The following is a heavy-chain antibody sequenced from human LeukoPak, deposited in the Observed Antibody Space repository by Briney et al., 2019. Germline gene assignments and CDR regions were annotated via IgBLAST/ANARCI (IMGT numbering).Heavy chain of an antibody. V-gene: IGHV1-8*01. J-gene: IGHJ4*02. CDR2: MNPNSGNT. Sequence: ASVKVSCKASGYTFTSYDINWVRQATGQGLEWTGWMNPNSGNTGYAQKFQGRVTITRNTSISTAYMELSSLRSEDTAVYYCATGLTGDGSNYWGQGTLVTVSS. CDR3: ATGLTGDGSNY. CDR1: GYTFTSYD. D-gene: IGHD7-27*01.